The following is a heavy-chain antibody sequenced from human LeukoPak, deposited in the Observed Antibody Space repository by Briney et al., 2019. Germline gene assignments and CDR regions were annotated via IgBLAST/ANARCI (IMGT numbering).Heavy chain of an antibody. CDR2: IYSSGST. CDR3: ARWRSAGLDY. J-gene: IGHJ4*02. V-gene: IGHV4-61*02. CDR1: GDSISRSSYF. Sequence: PSETLSLTCTVSGDSISRSSYFWSWIRQPAGKGLEWIGRIYSSGSTDYSPSLKSRVTMSVETSKNQFSLKLTSVTAADTAIYYCARWRSAGLDYWGQGTQVTVSS. D-gene: IGHD6-19*01.